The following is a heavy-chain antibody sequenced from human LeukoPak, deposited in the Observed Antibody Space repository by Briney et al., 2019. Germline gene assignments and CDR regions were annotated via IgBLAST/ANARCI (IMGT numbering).Heavy chain of an antibody. CDR1: GFTLNFYA. CDR2: ISGRGGST. Sequence: PGGSLRLSWAASGFTLNFYAMSWVRQGPGKGLEWVSAISGRGGSTYHADSVKGRFTNSRDDSKNTLYLQMTSLRAEDTAVYYCARGLYTSSALSLDYWGQGTLVTVSS. D-gene: IGHD6-6*01. CDR3: ARGLYTSSALSLDY. V-gene: IGHV3-23*01. J-gene: IGHJ4*02.